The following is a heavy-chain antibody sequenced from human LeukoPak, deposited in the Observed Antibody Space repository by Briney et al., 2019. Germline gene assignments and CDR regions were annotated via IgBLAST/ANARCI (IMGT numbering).Heavy chain of an antibody. CDR1: GGSISSYY. Sequence: SETLSLTCTVSGGSISSYYWSWIRQPPGKGLEWIGYIYYSGSTNYNPSLKSRVTISVDTSKNQFSLKLSSVTAADTAVYYCARGRAYYDSTGYGYWGQGTLVTVSS. J-gene: IGHJ4*02. V-gene: IGHV4-59*01. CDR3: ARGRAYYDSTGYGY. CDR2: IYYSGST. D-gene: IGHD3-22*01.